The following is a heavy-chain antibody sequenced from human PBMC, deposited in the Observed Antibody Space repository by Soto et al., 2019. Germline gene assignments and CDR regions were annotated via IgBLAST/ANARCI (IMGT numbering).Heavy chain of an antibody. CDR2: LIYSNGRT. CDR3: AKWLRGGSYYCDY. V-gene: IGHV3-23*05. Sequence: EVQLLESGGGLVQPGGSLSLSCAASGFTFSSYAMSWVRQAPGKALERIALIYSNGRTFYADSVTGRFIISRDNSQNTVSLQMNSLSAEDTATYYCAKWLRGGSYYCDYWGQGALVTVSS. J-gene: IGHJ4*02. CDR1: GFTFSSYA. D-gene: IGHD3-10*01.